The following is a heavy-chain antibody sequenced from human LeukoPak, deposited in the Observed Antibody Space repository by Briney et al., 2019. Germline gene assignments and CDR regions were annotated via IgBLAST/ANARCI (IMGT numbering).Heavy chain of an antibody. CDR2: IYPNVNT. D-gene: IGHD5-18*01. Sequence: GGSLRLSCAASGFTVSSPYMNWVRHAPGEGLEWVSMIYPNVNTFYTDSVRGRFTISRDNSKNTLDLQMSSLRAEDTAVYYCARRGHGYGSPFDYWGQGTLVTVSS. CDR3: ARRGHGYGSPFDY. J-gene: IGHJ4*02. V-gene: IGHV3-66*04. CDR1: GFTVSSPY.